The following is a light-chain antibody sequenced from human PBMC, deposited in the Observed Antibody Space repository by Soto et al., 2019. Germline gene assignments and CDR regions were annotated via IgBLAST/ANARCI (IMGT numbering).Light chain of an antibody. J-gene: IGLJ1*01. V-gene: IGLV1-51*01. CDR2: DDN. Sequence: QSALTQPPSVSAVPGQKGTISFSGSSSNIGGNSVSWYQQLPGTAPKLLIYDDNKRPSGIPDRFSGSKSGTSATLGITGFQTGDEADYYCGSWDSSLSAYVFGTGTKVTV. CDR1: SSNIGGNS. CDR3: GSWDSSLSAYV.